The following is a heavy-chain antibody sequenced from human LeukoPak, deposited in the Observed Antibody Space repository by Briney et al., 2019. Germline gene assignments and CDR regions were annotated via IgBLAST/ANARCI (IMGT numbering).Heavy chain of an antibody. J-gene: IGHJ4*02. CDR1: GFTFSSYG. CDR2: IWYDGSNK. D-gene: IGHD4-23*01. Sequence: GGSLRLSCAASGFTFSSYGMHWVRQAPGKGLEWVAVIWYDGSNKYYADSVKGRFTIPRDNSKNTLYLQMNSLRAEDTAVYYCARDRATVVTYYFDYWGQGTLVTVSS. V-gene: IGHV3-33*01. CDR3: ARDRATVVTYYFDY.